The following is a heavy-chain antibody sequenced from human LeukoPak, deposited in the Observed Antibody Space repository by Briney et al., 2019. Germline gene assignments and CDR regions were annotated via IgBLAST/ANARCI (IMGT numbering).Heavy chain of an antibody. CDR3: AKHSGSYFIYYVDS. V-gene: IGHV3-23*01. Sequence: SGGSLRLSCEASGFTFISYGMSWVRQAPGKGLEWVSTISNTAYNTYYADSVKDRFTISRDNSANTVSLQMSSLRAEDTALYYCAKHSGSYFIYYVDSWGQGTQVTVSS. J-gene: IGHJ4*02. CDR2: ISNTAYNT. D-gene: IGHD1-26*01. CDR1: GFTFISYG.